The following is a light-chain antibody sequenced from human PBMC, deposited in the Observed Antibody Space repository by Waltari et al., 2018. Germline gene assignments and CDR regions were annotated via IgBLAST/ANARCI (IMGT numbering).Light chain of an antibody. CDR1: SSNIGSNF. CDR3: QSYDSSLSAWV. Sequence: QSVLTQPPSASGTPGQRVTSSCSGSSSNIGSNFVHWYQQLPGTAPNLLISDNSNRPSGVPDRFSGSKSGTSASLAITGLQPEDEADYYCQSYDSSLSAWVFGGGTKLTVL. V-gene: IGLV1-40*01. J-gene: IGLJ3*02. CDR2: DNS.